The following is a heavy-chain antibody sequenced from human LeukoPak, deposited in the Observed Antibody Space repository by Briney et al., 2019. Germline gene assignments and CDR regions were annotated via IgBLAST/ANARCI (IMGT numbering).Heavy chain of an antibody. CDR2: IYYSGST. CDR1: GGSISSYY. J-gene: IGHJ5*02. Sequence: SETLSLTCTVSGGSISSYYWSWIRQPPGKGLEWIGYIYYSGSTNYNPSLKSRVTISVDTSKNQFSLKLSSVTAADTAVYYCAREGTTTGDNWFDPWGQGTLVTVSS. V-gene: IGHV4-59*01. CDR3: AREGTTTGDNWFDP. D-gene: IGHD7-27*01.